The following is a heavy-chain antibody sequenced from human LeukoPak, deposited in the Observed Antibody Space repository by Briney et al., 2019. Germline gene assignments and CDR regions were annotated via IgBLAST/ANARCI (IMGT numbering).Heavy chain of an antibody. V-gene: IGHV1-46*01. CDR1: GYTFTSYY. Sequence: ASVKGSCKASGYTFTSYYMHWVRRAPGQGLEWMGIINPSGGSTSYAQKFQGRVTMTRDTSTSTVYMELSSLRSEDTAVYYCARNYGAYPHFDHWGQGTLVTVSS. D-gene: IGHD4-17*01. CDR2: INPSGGST. CDR3: ARNYGAYPHFDH. J-gene: IGHJ4*02.